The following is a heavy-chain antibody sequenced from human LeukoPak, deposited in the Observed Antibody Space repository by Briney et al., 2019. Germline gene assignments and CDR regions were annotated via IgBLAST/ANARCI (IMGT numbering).Heavy chain of an antibody. CDR1: GGTFSSYA. V-gene: IGHV1-69*05. CDR3: ARGGYSGYDWPFDY. Sequence: SVKVSCKASGGTFSSYAISWVRQAPGQGLEWMGGIIPIFGTANYAQKFQGRVTITTDESTSTAYMELSSLRSEDMAVYYCARGGYSGYDWPFDYWGQGTLVTVSS. CDR2: IIPIFGTA. D-gene: IGHD5-12*01. J-gene: IGHJ4*02.